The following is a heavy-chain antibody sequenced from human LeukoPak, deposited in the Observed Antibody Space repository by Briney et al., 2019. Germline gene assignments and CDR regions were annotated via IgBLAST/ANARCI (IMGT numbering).Heavy chain of an antibody. V-gene: IGHV3-7*01. CDR2: IKQDGSEK. J-gene: IGHJ6*03. Sequence: GGSLRLSCAASGFTFSSYWMSWVRQAPGKGLEWVANIKQDGSEKYYVDSVKGRFTISRDNAKNSLYLQMNSLRAEDTAVYYCARVRITGTPYYYYYMDVWGKGTTVTVSS. CDR1: GFTFSSYW. D-gene: IGHD1-7*01. CDR3: ARVRITGTPYYYYYMDV.